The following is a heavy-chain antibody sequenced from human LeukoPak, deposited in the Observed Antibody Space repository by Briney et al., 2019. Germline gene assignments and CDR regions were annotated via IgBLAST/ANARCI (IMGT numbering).Heavy chain of an antibody. CDR2: ISGSGGST. CDR1: GFTFNTYA. CDR3: AVCHWHSSGCRNDY. D-gene: IGHD6-19*01. J-gene: IGHJ4*02. V-gene: IGHV3-23*01. Sequence: GGSLRLSCAASGFTFNTYAMTWVRQAPVKGLEWVSIISGSGGSTYYADSVKGRFTISRDNSKNTLYLQMNSLRAEDTAVYYCAVCHWHSSGCRNDYWGQGTLVTVSS.